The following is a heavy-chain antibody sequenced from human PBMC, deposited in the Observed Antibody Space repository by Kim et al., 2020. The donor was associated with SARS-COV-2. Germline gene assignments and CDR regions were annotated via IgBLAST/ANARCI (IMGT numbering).Heavy chain of an antibody. CDR2: IWYDGSNK. D-gene: IGHD3-22*01. CDR1: GFFFSSYA. CDR3: ARDRFYDSSGYRGIFDY. V-gene: IGHV3-33*01. J-gene: IGHJ4*02. Sequence: GRSLRLSCAASGFFFSSYAMHWVRQAPGKGLEWVAVIWYDGSNKYYSDSVKGRFTISRDNSKNTLYLQMNSLRAEDTAVYYCARDRFYDSSGYRGIFDYWGQGTLVTVSS.